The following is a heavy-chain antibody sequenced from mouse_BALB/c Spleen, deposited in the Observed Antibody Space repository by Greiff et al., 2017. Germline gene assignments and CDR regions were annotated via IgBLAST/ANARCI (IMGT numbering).Heavy chain of an antibody. Sequence: ESGPGLVKPSQSLSLTCSVTGYSITSGYYWNWIRQFPGNKLEWMGYISYDGSNNYNPSLKNRISITRDTSKNQFFLKLNSVTTEDTATYYCAREEDYGNYWYFDVWGAGTTVTVSS. CDR2: ISYDGSN. CDR1: GYSITSGYY. J-gene: IGHJ1*01. D-gene: IGHD2-1*01. V-gene: IGHV3-6*02. CDR3: AREEDYGNYWYFDV.